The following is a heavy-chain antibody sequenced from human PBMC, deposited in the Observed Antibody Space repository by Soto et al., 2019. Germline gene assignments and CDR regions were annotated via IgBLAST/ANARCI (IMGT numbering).Heavy chain of an antibody. Sequence: LRLSCAASGFSFSISPMHWVRQAPGKGPEWVALISYDGTNKFYADSVKGRFTISRDNSKSTLYLQVDSLRPEDAAVYYCARDPKTSGGQHWAFNYFDSWGQGTLVTVS. J-gene: IGHJ4*02. V-gene: IGHV3-30-3*01. D-gene: IGHD7-27*01. CDR2: ISYDGTNK. CDR1: GFSFSISP. CDR3: ARDPKTSGGQHWAFNYFDS.